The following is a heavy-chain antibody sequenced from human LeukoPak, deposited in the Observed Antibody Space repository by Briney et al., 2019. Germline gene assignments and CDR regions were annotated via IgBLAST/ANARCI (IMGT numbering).Heavy chain of an antibody. V-gene: IGHV4-59*01. Sequence: SETLSLTCTVSGVSISSSYWSWIRQPPGKGLEWIGYIYYSGSTNYNPSLKSRVTISINTSKNQFSLRLSSLTAADTAVYYCASPSTVTTAGGAFDIWGQGTMVTVSS. CDR3: ASPSTVTTAGGAFDI. CDR1: GVSISSSY. D-gene: IGHD4-17*01. CDR2: IYYSGST. J-gene: IGHJ3*02.